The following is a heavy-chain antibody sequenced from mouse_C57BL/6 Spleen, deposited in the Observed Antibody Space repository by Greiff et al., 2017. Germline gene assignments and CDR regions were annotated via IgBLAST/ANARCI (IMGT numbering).Heavy chain of an antibody. J-gene: IGHJ2*01. CDR1: GFTFSDYY. CDR2: INYDGSST. Sequence: DVHLVESEGGLVQPGSSMKLSCTASGFTFSDYYMAWVRQVPEKGLEWVANINYDGSSTYYLDSLKSRFIISRDNAKNILYLQMSSLKSEDTATYYCAKGPNLYYFDYWGQGTTLTVSS. V-gene: IGHV5-16*01. CDR3: AKGPNLYYFDY.